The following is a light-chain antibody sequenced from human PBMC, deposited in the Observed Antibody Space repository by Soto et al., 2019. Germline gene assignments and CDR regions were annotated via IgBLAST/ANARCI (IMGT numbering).Light chain of an antibody. CDR1: QTIRSW. CDR2: DAS. V-gene: IGKV1-5*01. Sequence: EIQMTQSPYTLSESVGDRVTLTCRASQTIRSWLAWYQQKPGKAPKLLIYDASSLEIGVPSRFSGSGSGTEFTLTISSLQPDDFATYYCQQYNSYPKTFGHGTKMEIK. J-gene: IGKJ1*01. CDR3: QQYNSYPKT.